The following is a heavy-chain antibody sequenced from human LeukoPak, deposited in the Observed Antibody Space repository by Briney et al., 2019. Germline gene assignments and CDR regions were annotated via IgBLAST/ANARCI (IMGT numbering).Heavy chain of an antibody. Sequence: PGGSLRLSCAASGFTVSSNYMSWVRQAPGKGLEWVSVIYSGGSTYYADSVKGRFTISRDNSKNTLHLQMNSLRAEDTAVYYCARSGTLLYYYDSSGYYIDYWGQGTLVTVSS. CDR1: GFTVSSNY. J-gene: IGHJ4*02. V-gene: IGHV3-53*01. D-gene: IGHD3-22*01. CDR3: ARSGTLLYYYDSSGYYIDY. CDR2: IYSGGST.